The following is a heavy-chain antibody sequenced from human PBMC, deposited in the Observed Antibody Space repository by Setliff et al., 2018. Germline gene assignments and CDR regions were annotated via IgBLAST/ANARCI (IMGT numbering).Heavy chain of an antibody. Sequence: KTSETLSLTCTVSGDSISSYYWSWIRQPPGKGLEWIGYIYYSGSTNYNPSLKSRVTMSVATFENHFSLKLNSLTAADTAVYYCARVTNWGLDLRFDPWGQGILVTVS. CDR3: ARVTNWGLDLRFDP. CDR1: GDSISSYY. J-gene: IGHJ5*02. V-gene: IGHV4-59*01. CDR2: IYYSGST. D-gene: IGHD7-27*01.